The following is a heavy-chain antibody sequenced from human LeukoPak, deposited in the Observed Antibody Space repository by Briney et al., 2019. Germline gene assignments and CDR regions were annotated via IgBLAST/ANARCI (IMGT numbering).Heavy chain of an antibody. V-gene: IGHV1-46*01. CDR1: GYTFTSYY. D-gene: IGHD3-22*01. Sequence: ASVKVSCKASGYTFTSYYMHWVRQAPGQGLEWMGIINPSGGSTNYAQKFQGRVTMTRDTSTSTVYMELSSLRSEDTAVYYCARDLWAYYDSSGYEFDYWGQGTLVTVSS. CDR3: ARDLWAYYDSSGYEFDY. CDR2: INPSGGST. J-gene: IGHJ4*02.